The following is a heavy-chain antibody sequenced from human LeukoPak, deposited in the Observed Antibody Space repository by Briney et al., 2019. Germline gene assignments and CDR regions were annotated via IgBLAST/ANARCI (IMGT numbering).Heavy chain of an antibody. D-gene: IGHD3-10*01. CDR3: ARDRMVRGVIGSEGFDY. Sequence: GGSLRLSCAASGFTFSGYAMNWVRQAPGKGLEWVSVIYSGGSTYYADSVKGRFTISRDNSKNTLYLQMNSLRAEDTAVYYCARDRMVRGVIGSEGFDYWGQGTLVTVSS. CDR2: IYSGGST. CDR1: GFTFSGYA. J-gene: IGHJ4*02. V-gene: IGHV3-66*01.